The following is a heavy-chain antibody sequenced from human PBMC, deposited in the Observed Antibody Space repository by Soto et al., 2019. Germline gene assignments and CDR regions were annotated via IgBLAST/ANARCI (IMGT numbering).Heavy chain of an antibody. CDR1: GFSLSTSGVG. V-gene: IGHV2-5*02. J-gene: IGHJ4*02. Sequence: QITLKESGPTLVKPTQTLTLTCTFSGFSLSTSGVGVGWIRQPPGKALEWLAVIYWDDSYHYSPSLRSRLTITKDTSKNQVVLTMTNMDPVDTATYYCAHKGYADYPLDYWGQGTLVTVSS. CDR3: AHKGYADYPLDY. D-gene: IGHD4-17*01. CDR2: IYWDDSY.